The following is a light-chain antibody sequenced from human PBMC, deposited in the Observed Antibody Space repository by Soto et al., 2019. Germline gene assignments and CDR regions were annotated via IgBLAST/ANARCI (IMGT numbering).Light chain of an antibody. CDR2: GNS. J-gene: IGLJ2*01. CDR1: SSNIGAGYD. CDR3: QSYDRSLSVVV. Sequence: QSVLTQPPSVSGAPGQRVTISGTGSSSNIGAGYDVYWYQQLPGTAPKLLIYGNSNRPSGVPDRFSGSKSGTSASLAITGLQAEDEADYYCQSYDRSLSVVVFGGGTKVTVL. V-gene: IGLV1-40*01.